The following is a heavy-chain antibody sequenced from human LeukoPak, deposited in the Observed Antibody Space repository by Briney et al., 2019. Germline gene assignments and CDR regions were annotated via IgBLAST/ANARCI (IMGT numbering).Heavy chain of an antibody. J-gene: IGHJ5*02. CDR1: GFTFSSYC. V-gene: IGHV3-53*01. Sequence: PGGSLRLSCAASGFTFSSYCMNWVRQAPGKGLEWVSAIYSEAGGGDTFYVDSVRGRFTISRDNSKSTLFLQMDSLRVEDTAVYYCAGGVDGYNWFDPRGQGTLVTVSS. D-gene: IGHD3-10*01. CDR3: AGGVDGYNWFDP. CDR2: IYSEAGGGDT.